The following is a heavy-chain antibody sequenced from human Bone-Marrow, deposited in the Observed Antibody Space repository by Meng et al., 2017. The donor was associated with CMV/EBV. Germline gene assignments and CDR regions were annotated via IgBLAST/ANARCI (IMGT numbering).Heavy chain of an antibody. CDR1: GFTFSSYW. CDR2: INSDGSST. V-gene: IGHV3-74*01. CDR3: ARTRAKWLRFWTVDYFDY. Sequence: GGSLRLSCAASGFTFSSYWMHWVRQAPGKGLVWVSRINSDGSSTSYADSVKGRFTISRDNAKNTLYLQMNSLRAEDTAVYYCARTRAKWLRFWTVDYFDYWGQGTLVAFSS. J-gene: IGHJ4*02. D-gene: IGHD5-12*01.